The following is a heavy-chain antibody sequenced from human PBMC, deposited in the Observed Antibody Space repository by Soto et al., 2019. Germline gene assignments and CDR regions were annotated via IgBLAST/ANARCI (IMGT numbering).Heavy chain of an antibody. CDR3: ARSRRGAYSSGWYSPSGYYNYGIDV. V-gene: IGHV5-51*01. CDR2: IYPGDSDT. D-gene: IGHD6-19*01. Sequence: GESLKISCKGSGYSFIDYWIGWVRQVPGKGLEWMGIIYPGDSDTKYSPSLQGQVTISADTSISTAYLQWTSLKASDTAIYYCARSRRGAYSSGWYSPSGYYNYGIDVWGQGTKVTVSS. CDR1: GYSFIDYW. J-gene: IGHJ6*02.